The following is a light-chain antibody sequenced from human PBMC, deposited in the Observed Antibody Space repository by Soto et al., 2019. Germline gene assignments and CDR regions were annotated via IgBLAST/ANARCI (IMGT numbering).Light chain of an antibody. CDR1: SSNIGTNY. J-gene: IGLJ2*01. V-gene: IGLV1-47*01. CDR2: STD. CDR3: AEWDDSLSGPV. Sequence: QSVLTQSPSASGTPGQRVTVSCSGSSSNIGTNYVYWYQQLPGTAPKVLIYSTDKRPSGVPDRFSGSKSGTSASLAISGLRSEDESDYYCAEWDDSLSGPVFGGGTKLTVL.